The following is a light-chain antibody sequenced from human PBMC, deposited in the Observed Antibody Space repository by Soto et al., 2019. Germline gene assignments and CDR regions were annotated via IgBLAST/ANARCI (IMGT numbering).Light chain of an antibody. CDR3: QQSYSSPPT. CDR1: QVISSY. V-gene: IGKV1-8*01. J-gene: IGKJ1*01. Sequence: AIRMTHYPSSLSASTGDRVTITCRASQVISSYLAWYQQKPGKAPKLLIFAASSLQSGVPSRFSGSRSGPDFTLTISSLQPEDFATYYCQQSYSSPPTFGQGTKVDIK. CDR2: AAS.